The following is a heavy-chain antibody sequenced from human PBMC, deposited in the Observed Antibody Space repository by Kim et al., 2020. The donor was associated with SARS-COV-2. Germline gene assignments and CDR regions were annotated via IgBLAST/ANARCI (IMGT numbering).Heavy chain of an antibody. Sequence: SVKVSCKASGGTFSSYAISWVRQAPGQGLEWMGGIIPIFGTANYAQKFQGRVTITADESTSTAYMELSSLRSEDTAVYYCARSDYDSSGYYLGNDPWGQGTLVTVSS. D-gene: IGHD3-22*01. CDR2: IIPIFGTA. J-gene: IGHJ5*02. CDR1: GGTFSSYA. CDR3: ARSDYDSSGYYLGNDP. V-gene: IGHV1-69*13.